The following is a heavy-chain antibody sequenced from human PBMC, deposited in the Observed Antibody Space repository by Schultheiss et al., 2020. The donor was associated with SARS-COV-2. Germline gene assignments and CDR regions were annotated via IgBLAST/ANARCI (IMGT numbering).Heavy chain of an antibody. D-gene: IGHD2-2*01. CDR3: ARDQVYCSSTSCYPSEWYYGMDV. V-gene: IGHV3-23*01. J-gene: IGHJ6*02. CDR2: ISDSGGST. Sequence: GGSLRLSCAASGFTFSSYAMSWVRQAPGKGLEWVSGISDSGGSTYYADSVKGRFTISRDNSKNTLYLQMNSLRAEDTAVYYCARDQVYCSSTSCYPSEWYYGMDVWGQGTTVTVSS. CDR1: GFTFSSYA.